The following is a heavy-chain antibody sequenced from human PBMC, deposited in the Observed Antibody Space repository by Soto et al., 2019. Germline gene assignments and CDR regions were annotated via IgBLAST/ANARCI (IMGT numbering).Heavy chain of an antibody. Sequence: GGSLRLSCAASGFTFSSYSMNWVRQAPGKGLEWVSSISSSSSYIYYADSVKGRFTISRDNAKNSLYLRMNSLRAEDTAVYYCARQYCSGGSCYSPLDYWGQGTLVTVSS. J-gene: IGHJ4*02. CDR3: ARQYCSGGSCYSPLDY. D-gene: IGHD2-15*01. CDR1: GFTFSSYS. V-gene: IGHV3-21*01. CDR2: ISSSSSYI.